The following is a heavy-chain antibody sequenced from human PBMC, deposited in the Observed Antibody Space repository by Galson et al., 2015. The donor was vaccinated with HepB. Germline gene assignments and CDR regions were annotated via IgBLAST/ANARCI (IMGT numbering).Heavy chain of an antibody. J-gene: IGHJ4*02. CDR1: GFTFSSYW. D-gene: IGHD1-1*01. CDR3: AGGVNWACNY. V-gene: IGHV3-7*03. CDR2: INEDGSAK. Sequence: SLRLSCAASGFTFSSYWMNWVRQAPGKGLEWVANINEDGSAKYYADSVKGRFTISRDNARNSLFLQVSSLRGEDTAIYYCAGGVNWACNYWGQGALVTVSS.